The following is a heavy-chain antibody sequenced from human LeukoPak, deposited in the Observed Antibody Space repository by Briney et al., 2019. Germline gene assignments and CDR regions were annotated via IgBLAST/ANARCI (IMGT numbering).Heavy chain of an antibody. CDR3: ARDGRGLGNYFDY. Sequence: PGGSLRLSCVASGFTFSSYNMNWVRQAPGRGLEWVSYISSSSGTIYYADSVKGRFTISRDNAKNSLYLQMNSLRAEDTAVYYCARDGRGLGNYFDYWGQGTLVPSPQ. J-gene: IGHJ4*02. CDR2: ISSSSGTI. CDR1: GFTFSSYN. V-gene: IGHV3-48*01. D-gene: IGHD3-10*01.